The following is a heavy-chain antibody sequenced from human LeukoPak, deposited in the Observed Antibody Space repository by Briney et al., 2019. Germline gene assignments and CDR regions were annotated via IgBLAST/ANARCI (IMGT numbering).Heavy chain of an antibody. Sequence: GGSLRLSCAASGFTFSSYAMSWVRQAPGKGLEWVSAISGSGGSTYYADSVKGRFTISGDNSKNTLYLQMNSLRAEDTAVYYCAKADYVWGSYRPVDYWGQGTLVTVSS. CDR2: ISGSGGST. CDR3: AKADYVWGSYRPVDY. CDR1: GFTFSSYA. J-gene: IGHJ4*02. D-gene: IGHD3-16*02. V-gene: IGHV3-23*01.